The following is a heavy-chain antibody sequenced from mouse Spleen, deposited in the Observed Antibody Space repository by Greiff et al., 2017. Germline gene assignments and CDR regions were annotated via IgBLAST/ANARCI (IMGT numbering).Heavy chain of an antibody. CDR1: GYTFTSYW. V-gene: IGHV1-64*01. CDR3: ARSGCYSAWFAY. Sequence: QVQLQQPGAELVKPGASVKLSCKASGYTFTSYWMHWVKQRPGQGLEWIGMIHPNSGSTNYNEKFKSKATLTVDKSSSTAYMQLSSLTSEDSAVYCCARSGCYSAWFAYWGQGTLVTVSA. CDR2: IHPNSGST. D-gene: IGHD1-1*01. J-gene: IGHJ3*01.